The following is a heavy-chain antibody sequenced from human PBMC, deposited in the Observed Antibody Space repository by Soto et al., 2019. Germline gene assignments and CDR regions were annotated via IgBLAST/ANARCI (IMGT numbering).Heavy chain of an antibody. J-gene: IGHJ4*02. D-gene: IGHD3-22*01. CDR3: ARQRGYYDSSGLDY. V-gene: IGHV3-11*01. Sequence: QVHLVASGGGLVEPGGSLRLSCAASGFTFSDYYMTWIRQAPGKGLEWVSYISGGGGSTIYYADSVKGRFTISRDNAKNSLFLQMNSLRAEDTAVYYCARQRGYYDSSGLDYWGQGTLVTVSS. CDR2: ISGGGGSTI. CDR1: GFTFSDYY.